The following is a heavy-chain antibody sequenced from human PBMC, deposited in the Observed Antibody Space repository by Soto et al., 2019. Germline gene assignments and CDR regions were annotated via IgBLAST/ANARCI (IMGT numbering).Heavy chain of an antibody. D-gene: IGHD3-10*01. Sequence: GGSLRLSCAASGFTFSDFYMTWIRQAPGKGLEWISYISGSGDTIYYADSVKGRFTFSRDNARNSLYLQMNSLRAEDTAVYYCASDPYYYASENWGQGTLVTVSS. CDR3: ASDPYYYASEN. J-gene: IGHJ4*02. V-gene: IGHV3-11*01. CDR2: ISGSGDTI. CDR1: GFTFSDFY.